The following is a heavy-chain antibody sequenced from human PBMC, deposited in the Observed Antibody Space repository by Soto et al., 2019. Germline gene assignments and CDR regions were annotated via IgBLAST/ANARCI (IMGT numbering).Heavy chain of an antibody. J-gene: IGHJ4*02. CDR2: INPSGGST. D-gene: IGHD6-6*01. Sequence: ASVKVSCTASGYTFTIYYMHWVRQAPGQGLEWMGIINPSGGSTSYAQKFQGRVTMTRDTSTSTVYMELSSLRSEDTAVYYCARDPSSYFDYWGQGTLVTVSS. CDR1: GYTFTIYY. V-gene: IGHV1-46*01. CDR3: ARDPSSYFDY.